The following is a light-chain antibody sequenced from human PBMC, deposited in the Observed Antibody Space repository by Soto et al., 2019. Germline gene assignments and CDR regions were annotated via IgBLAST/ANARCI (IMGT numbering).Light chain of an antibody. CDR2: AAS. J-gene: IGKJ1*01. CDR3: QQSYNKWT. V-gene: IGKV1-39*01. Sequence: DIYVTQSPPSLSASVGDRITITCRASQNNGSHLNWYQHKPGKVPELLISAASSLESGVPSRFSGSGSGTDFTLTISSLQPEDFATYYCQQSYNKWTFGQGTKVEL. CDR1: QNNGSH.